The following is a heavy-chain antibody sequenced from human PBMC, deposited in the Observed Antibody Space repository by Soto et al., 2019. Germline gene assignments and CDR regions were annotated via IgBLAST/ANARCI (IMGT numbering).Heavy chain of an antibody. CDR2: VDWDDDK. D-gene: IGHD6-13*01. J-gene: IGHJ6*02. CDR1: GFSRSTTGMF. CDR3: ERSYSSHSPDQFYGMDV. Sequence: SGPTLANPTQTLPLTCTFSGFSRSTTGMFVSWIRQPPGKALEWLGLVDWDDDKYSSTSLKTRLTITKDTSKNQVVLKMTYMDPVDTATYYCERSYSSHSPDQFYGMDVWGQGTTVTVSS. V-gene: IGHV2-70*01.